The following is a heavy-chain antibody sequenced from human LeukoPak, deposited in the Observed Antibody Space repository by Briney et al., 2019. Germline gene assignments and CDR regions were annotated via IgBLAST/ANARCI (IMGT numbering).Heavy chain of an antibody. J-gene: IGHJ4*02. Sequence: ASVKVSCKASGGTFSSYAISWVRQAPGQGLEWVGRIIPMLGIANYAQKFQGRVTITADKSTSTAYMELSSLRSEDTAAYYCARVYFIAAAGYFDYWGQGTLVTVSS. CDR3: ARVYFIAAAGYFDY. D-gene: IGHD6-13*01. CDR1: GGTFSSYA. CDR2: IIPMLGIA. V-gene: IGHV1-69*04.